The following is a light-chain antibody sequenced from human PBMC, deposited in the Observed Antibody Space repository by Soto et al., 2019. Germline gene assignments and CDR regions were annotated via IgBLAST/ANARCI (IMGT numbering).Light chain of an antibody. Sequence: EIVLTQSPATLSLSPGERATLSCRASQSVSSYLAWYQQKPGQAPRLLIYDASNRATGIPARFSGSGSGTDFTLTICSLVPEDFAVYYCQQRSNWPFGPGTKVDIK. CDR2: DAS. CDR3: QQRSNWP. V-gene: IGKV3-11*01. CDR1: QSVSSY. J-gene: IGKJ3*01.